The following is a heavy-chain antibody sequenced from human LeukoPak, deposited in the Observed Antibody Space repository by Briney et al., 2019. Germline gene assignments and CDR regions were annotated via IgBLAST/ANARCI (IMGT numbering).Heavy chain of an antibody. CDR2: ISGSGGST. V-gene: IGHV3-23*01. CDR1: RFTFSSYA. D-gene: IGHD6-19*01. CDR3: AKDYIGGRSSGWYAEYFQH. Sequence: GGSLRLSCAASRFTFSSYAMSWVRQAPGKGLEWVSAISGSGGSTYYADSVKGRFTISRDNSKNTLYLQMNSLRAEDTAVYYCAKDYIGGRSSGWYAEYFQHWGQGTLVTVSS. J-gene: IGHJ1*01.